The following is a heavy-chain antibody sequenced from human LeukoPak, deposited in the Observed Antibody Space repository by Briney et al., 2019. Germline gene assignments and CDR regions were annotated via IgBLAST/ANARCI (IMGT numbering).Heavy chain of an antibody. D-gene: IGHD4-17*01. CDR2: IIPIFGTA. J-gene: IGHJ3*02. CDR1: GGTFSSYA. CDR3: ARSYGDLDAFDI. Sequence: ASVKVSCKASGGTFSSYAISWVRQAPGQGLGWMGGIIPIFGTANYAQKFQGRVTITADESTSTAYMDLSSLRSEDTAVYYCARSYGDLDAFDIWGQGTMVTVSS. V-gene: IGHV1-69*13.